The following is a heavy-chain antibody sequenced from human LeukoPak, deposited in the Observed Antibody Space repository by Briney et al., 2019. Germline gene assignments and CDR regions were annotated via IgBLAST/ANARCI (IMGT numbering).Heavy chain of an antibody. CDR3: AKEGDQFRGYLDA. CDR1: GFMFSRLG. V-gene: IGHV3-33*06. D-gene: IGHD3-16*01. J-gene: IGHJ6*03. Sequence: GGSLRLSCTASGFMFSRLGMQWVRQAPGEGLEWVAMIWHDGSVEEYADSVKGRFTISRDNSQNTLYLQMNSLRDDDTSVYYCAKEGDQFRGYLDAWGKGTTVTVSS. CDR2: IWHDGSVE.